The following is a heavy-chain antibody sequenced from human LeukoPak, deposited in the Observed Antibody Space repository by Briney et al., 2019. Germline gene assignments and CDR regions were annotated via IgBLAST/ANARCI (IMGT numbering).Heavy chain of an antibody. Sequence: GSLRLSCAASGFTVSTNYISWVRQAPGKGLEWVSVIYSAGSTYYADSVKGRFTISRDNSKNTVYLQMDSLRPDDTAVYYCAREGGSGSYGYDYWGQGTLVTVSS. CDR1: GFTVSTNY. D-gene: IGHD3-10*01. J-gene: IGHJ4*02. V-gene: IGHV3-66*02. CDR3: AREGGSGSYGYDY. CDR2: IYSAGST.